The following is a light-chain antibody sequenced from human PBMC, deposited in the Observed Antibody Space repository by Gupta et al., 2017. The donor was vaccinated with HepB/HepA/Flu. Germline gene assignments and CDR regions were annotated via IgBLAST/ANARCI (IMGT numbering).Light chain of an antibody. V-gene: IGKV3-11*01. CDR1: QIVGTS. CDR3: QHRVNWPPA. Sequence: ELVLTQSPATMSLSPGERATLSCRPSQIVGTSLAWYQHKPGEAHKLLSYDASNRAAGIPARCSGGGSRTDFTLTISHQEPEDFALYYYQHRVNWPPAFGQGTKLEIK. J-gene: IGKJ2*01. CDR2: DAS.